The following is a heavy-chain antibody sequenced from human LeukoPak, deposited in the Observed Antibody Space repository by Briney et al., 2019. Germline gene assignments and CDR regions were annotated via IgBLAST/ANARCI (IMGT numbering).Heavy chain of an antibody. J-gene: IGHJ4*02. CDR1: GFIFSSYA. D-gene: IGHD4-17*01. CDR3: AKDLRGYGDYDY. Sequence: PGGSLRLSCAASGFIFSSYAMSWVRQPPGKGLEGVSAISGSGGATYYADSVKGRFTISRDNSKKTLYLQMNSLRAEDTAVYYCAKDLRGYGDYDYWGQGTLVTVSS. V-gene: IGHV3-23*01. CDR2: ISGSGGAT.